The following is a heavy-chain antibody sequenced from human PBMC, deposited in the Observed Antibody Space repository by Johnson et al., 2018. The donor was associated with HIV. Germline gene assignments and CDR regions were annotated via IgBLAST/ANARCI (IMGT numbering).Heavy chain of an antibody. V-gene: IGHV3-30*04. CDR1: GFTFSSYA. Sequence: QVQLVESGGGVVQPGRSLRLSCAASGFTFSSYAMHWVRQAPGKGLEWVANINRDGSVTKYSGSVKGRFTISRDNSKNTLYLQMNSLRAEDTAVYYCAGDGEWELEDAFDIWGQGTMVTVSS. CDR3: AGDGEWELEDAFDI. CDR2: INRDGSVT. D-gene: IGHD1-26*01. J-gene: IGHJ3*02.